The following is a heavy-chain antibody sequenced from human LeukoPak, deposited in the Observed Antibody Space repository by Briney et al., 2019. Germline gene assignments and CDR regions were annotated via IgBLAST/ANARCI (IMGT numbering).Heavy chain of an antibody. CDR1: VVSFSGYY. CDR3: ARGVSDYVLGSNRHDFDY. J-gene: IGHJ4*03. D-gene: IGHD3-16*02. CDR2: INHSGST. Sequence: SETLSLTCAVYVVSFSGYYWSWIRQPPGKGLGWVGEINHSGSTNYNPSLESRVIISVDTSKNQFALKLSSVTAADTAVCYCARGVSDYVLGSNRHDFDYWGQGTLVTVSS. V-gene: IGHV4-34*01.